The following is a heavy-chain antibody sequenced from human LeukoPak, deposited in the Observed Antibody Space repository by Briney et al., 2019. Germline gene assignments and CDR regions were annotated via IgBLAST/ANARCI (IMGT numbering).Heavy chain of an antibody. J-gene: IGHJ4*02. CDR1: GYTFTGYY. V-gene: IGHV1-2*02. CDR3: ARSPYYDSSGYYANFDY. Sequence: ASVKVSCKASGYTFTGYYMHWVRQAPGQGLEWMGWINPNSGGTNYAQKFQGRVTMTRDTSISTAYMELSRLRSDDTAVYYCARSPYYDSSGYYANFDYWGQGTLVTVSS. D-gene: IGHD3-22*01. CDR2: INPNSGGT.